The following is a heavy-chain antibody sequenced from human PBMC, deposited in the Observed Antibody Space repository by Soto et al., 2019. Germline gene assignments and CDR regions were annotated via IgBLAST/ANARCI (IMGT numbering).Heavy chain of an antibody. CDR2: ISYDGSNK. CDR3: ARDTIAMVRGVSGTFDI. CDR1: GFTFSTYA. J-gene: IGHJ3*02. D-gene: IGHD3-10*01. V-gene: IGHV3-30-3*01. Sequence: GGSLRLSCAASGFTFSTYAMHWVRQAPGKGLEWVAVISYDGSNKYYTDSVKGRFTISRDNSKNTLYLQMKSLRAEDTAVFYCARDTIAMVRGVSGTFDIRGQGTMVTVSS.